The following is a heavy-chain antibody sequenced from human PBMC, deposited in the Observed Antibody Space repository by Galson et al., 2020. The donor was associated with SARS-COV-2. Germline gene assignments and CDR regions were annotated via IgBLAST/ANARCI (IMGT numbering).Heavy chain of an antibody. J-gene: IGHJ4*02. CDR3: AKERGGRDSSGYGYWDY. V-gene: IGHV3-21*01. D-gene: IGHD3-22*01. CDR1: GFTFSSYS. Sequence: GGSLRLSCAASGFTFSSYSMNWVRQAPGKGLEWVSSISSSSSYIYYADSVKGRFTISRDNAKNSLYLQMNSLRAEDTAVYYCAKERGGRDSSGYGYWDYWGQGTLVTVSS. CDR2: ISSSSSYI.